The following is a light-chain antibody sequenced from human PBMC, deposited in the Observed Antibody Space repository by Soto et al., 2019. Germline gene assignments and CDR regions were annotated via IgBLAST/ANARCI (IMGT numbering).Light chain of an antibody. CDR3: HQRSNWPPIT. CDR1: QSVSSY. CDR2: DAS. V-gene: IGKV3-11*01. J-gene: IGKJ5*01. Sequence: EIVLTQSPATLSLSPGERATLSCRASQSVSSYLAWYQQKPGQAPRLRIYDASNRATGIPARFSGSGAGTDVTLTISSLEPEDFAVYYCHQRSNWPPITFGQGTRLEIK.